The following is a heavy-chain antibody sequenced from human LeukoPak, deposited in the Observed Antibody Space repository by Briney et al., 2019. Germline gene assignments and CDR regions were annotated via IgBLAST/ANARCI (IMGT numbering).Heavy chain of an antibody. CDR1: GFTFDDHG. D-gene: IGHD6-13*01. V-gene: IGHV3-20*04. CDR2: INWNGDST. Sequence: GGSLRLSCAASGFTFDDHGVSWVRQAPGKGLEWVSGINWNGDSTGYADSVKGRFTISRDNAKNSLYLQMNSLRGEDTAVYYCAKQMMERQQYYYMDVLGKGTSVTVSS. CDR3: AKQMMERQQYYYMDV. J-gene: IGHJ6*03.